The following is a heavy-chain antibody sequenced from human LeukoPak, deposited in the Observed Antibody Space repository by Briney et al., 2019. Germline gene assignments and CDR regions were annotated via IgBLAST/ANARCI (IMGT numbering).Heavy chain of an antibody. CDR3: ARMVCSTIPCYGKFYFDS. V-gene: IGHV3-21*01. J-gene: IGHJ4*02. CDR2: ITGSSDSI. D-gene: IGHD2-2*01. Sequence: GGSLRLSCAASGFTFSSYAMEWVRQAPGKGLEWVSSITGSSDSIYYADSVKGRFTISRDNAKNSVYLQMNSLRAEDTAVYYCARMVCSTIPCYGKFYFDSWGQGALVPVSS. CDR1: GFTFSSYA.